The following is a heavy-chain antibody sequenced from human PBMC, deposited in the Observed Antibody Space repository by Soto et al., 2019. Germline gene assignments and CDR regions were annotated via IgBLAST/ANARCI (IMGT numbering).Heavy chain of an antibody. J-gene: IGHJ6*02. CDR2: ISYDGSNK. Sequence: GGSLRLSCAASGFTFSSYGMHWVRQAPGKGLEWVAVISYDGSNKYYADSVKGRFTISRDNSKNTLYLQMNSLRAEDTAVYYCAKVGRVGATSYYYYYYGMDVWGQGTTVTVSS. D-gene: IGHD1-26*01. CDR1: GFTFSSYG. CDR3: AKVGRVGATSYYYYYYGMDV. V-gene: IGHV3-30*18.